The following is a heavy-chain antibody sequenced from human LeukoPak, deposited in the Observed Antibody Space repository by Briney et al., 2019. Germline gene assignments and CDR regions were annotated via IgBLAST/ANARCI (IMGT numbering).Heavy chain of an antibody. D-gene: IGHD1-1*01. V-gene: IGHV5-51*01. CDR1: GYNFTNYW. Sequence: GESLKISCEGSGYNFTNYWIAWVRQMPGKGLEWMGVINPGDSDTKYSPSFQGQVTISVDKSISTAYLQWSSLKASDTAMYYCARQSVDGRYTFDYWGQGTLVTVSS. CDR2: INPGDSDT. J-gene: IGHJ4*02. CDR3: ARQSVDGRYTFDY.